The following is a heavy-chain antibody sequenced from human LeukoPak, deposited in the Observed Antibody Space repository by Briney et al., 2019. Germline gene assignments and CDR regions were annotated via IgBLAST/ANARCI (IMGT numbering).Heavy chain of an antibody. Sequence: PSETLSLTCTVSGGSISSGSYYWSWIRQPAGKGLEWIGHIYTSGSTNYNPSLKSRVTISVDTSKNQFSLKLSSVTAADTAVYYCARGLTTVTSRHDAFDIWGQGTMVTVSS. D-gene: IGHD4-17*01. J-gene: IGHJ3*02. CDR3: ARGLTTVTSRHDAFDI. CDR1: GGSISSGSYY. CDR2: IYTSGST. V-gene: IGHV4-61*09.